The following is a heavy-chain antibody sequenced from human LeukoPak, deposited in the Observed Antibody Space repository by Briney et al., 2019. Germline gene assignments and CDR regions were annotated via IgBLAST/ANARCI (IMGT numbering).Heavy chain of an antibody. D-gene: IGHD3-9*01. CDR3: ARVDDILTGYYPPYYYYYGMDV. CDR2: ISSSSSYI. CDR1: GFTFSSYS. Sequence: GGSLRLSCAASGFTFSSYSMNWVRQAPGKGLEWVSSISSSSSYIYYADSVKGRFTISRDNAKNSLYLQMNSLRAEDTAVYYCARVDDILTGYYPPYYYYYGMDVWGQGTTVTVSS. V-gene: IGHV3-21*01. J-gene: IGHJ6*02.